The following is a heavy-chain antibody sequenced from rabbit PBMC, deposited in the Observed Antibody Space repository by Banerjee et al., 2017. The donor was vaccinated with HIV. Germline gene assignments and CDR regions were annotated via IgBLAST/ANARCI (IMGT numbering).Heavy chain of an antibody. D-gene: IGHD4-1*01. CDR3: ARDLAGVIGWNFDL. V-gene: IGHV1S40*01. CDR2: IGTGSGRT. Sequence: QSLEESGGDLVKPGASLTLTCTASGFSFSSDAMCWVRQAPGKGLEWIACIGTGSGRTWYASWVNGRFTISKTSSTTVTLQMTSLTAADTATYFCARDLAGVIGWNFDLWGQGTLVTVS. J-gene: IGHJ4*01. CDR1: GFSFSSDA.